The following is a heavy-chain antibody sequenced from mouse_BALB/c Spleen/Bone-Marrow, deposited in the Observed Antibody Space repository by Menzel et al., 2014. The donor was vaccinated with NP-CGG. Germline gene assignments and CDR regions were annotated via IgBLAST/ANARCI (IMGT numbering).Heavy chain of an antibody. V-gene: IGHV2-6-7*01. Sequence: VMLVESGPGLVAPSQSLSITCTVSGFSLTGYGVSWVRQPPGKGLEWLGMIWGDGSTDYNSALKSRLSISKDNSKSQVFLKMNSLQTDGTARYYCARDSFLITRALDYWGQGTSVTVSS. CDR2: IWGDGST. CDR3: ARDSFLITRALDY. CDR1: GFSLTGYG. D-gene: IGHD2-4*01. J-gene: IGHJ4*01.